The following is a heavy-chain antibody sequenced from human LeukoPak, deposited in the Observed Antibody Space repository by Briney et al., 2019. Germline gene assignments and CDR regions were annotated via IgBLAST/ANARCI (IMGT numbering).Heavy chain of an antibody. Sequence: KTSETLSLTCTVSGGSISSYYWSWIRQPAGKGLEWIGRIYTSGSTNYNPSLKSRVTMSVDMSKNQFSLKLSSVTAADTAVYYCASGTTVGPIDYWGQGTLVTVSS. CDR1: GGSISSYY. CDR2: IYTSGST. J-gene: IGHJ4*02. D-gene: IGHD4-11*01. CDR3: ASGTTVGPIDY. V-gene: IGHV4-4*07.